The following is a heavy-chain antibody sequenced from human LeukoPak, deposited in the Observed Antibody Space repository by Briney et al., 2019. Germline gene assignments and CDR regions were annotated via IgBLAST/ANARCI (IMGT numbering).Heavy chain of an antibody. CDR1: GLTFNDHG. J-gene: IGHJ2*01. CDR2: INWNGGAT. V-gene: IGHV3-20*04. Sequence: GGSLRLSCAASGLTFNDHGMSWVRQAPGKGLEWVSGINWNGGATGYADSVKGRFTISRDDATKSLYLQMDSLRAEDTALYYCAGVDLGSGWPDWYFDLWGRGTLVTVSS. CDR3: AGVDLGSGWPDWYFDL. D-gene: IGHD6-19*01.